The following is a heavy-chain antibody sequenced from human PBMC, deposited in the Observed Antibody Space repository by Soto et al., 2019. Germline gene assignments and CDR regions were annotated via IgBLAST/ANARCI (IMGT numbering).Heavy chain of an antibody. Sequence: PSETLSLTCAVYGGSFSGYYWSWIRQPPGKGLEWIGEINHSGSTNYNPSLKSRVTISVDASKNQFSLKLSSVTAADTAVYYCARGLLDYWGQGTLVTVSS. CDR1: GGSFSGYY. J-gene: IGHJ4*02. CDR3: ARGLLDY. V-gene: IGHV4-34*01. CDR2: INHSGST.